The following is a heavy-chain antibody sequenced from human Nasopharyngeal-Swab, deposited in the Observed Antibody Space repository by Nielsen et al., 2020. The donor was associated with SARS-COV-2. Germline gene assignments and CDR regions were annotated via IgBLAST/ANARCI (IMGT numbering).Heavy chain of an antibody. J-gene: IGHJ6*02. CDR2: ISGSGGST. CDR1: GFPFLLSS. V-gene: IGHV3-23*01. Sequence: GGSLRLSCAASGFPFLLSSLLLFRQAPGKGLEWVSAISGSGGSTYYADSVKGRFTISRDNSKNTLYLQMNSLRAEDTAVYYCAKDFVGQQTYYYYGMDVWGQGTTVTVSS. CDR3: AKDFVGQQTYYYYGMDV. D-gene: IGHD6-13*01.